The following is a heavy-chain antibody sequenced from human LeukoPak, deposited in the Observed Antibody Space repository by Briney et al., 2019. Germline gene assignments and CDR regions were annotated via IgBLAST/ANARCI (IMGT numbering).Heavy chain of an antibody. CDR3: ANSPTGFCCDWFDP. J-gene: IGHJ5*02. CDR1: GFAFSSYA. V-gene: IGHV3-23*01. Sequence: GGSLRLSCAASGFAFSSYAMSWVRQAPGKGLEWVSAISGSGGSTYYADSVKGRFTISRDNSKNTLYLQMNSLRAEDTAVYYCANSPTGFCCDWFDPWGQGTLVTVSS. D-gene: IGHD4-17*01. CDR2: ISGSGGST.